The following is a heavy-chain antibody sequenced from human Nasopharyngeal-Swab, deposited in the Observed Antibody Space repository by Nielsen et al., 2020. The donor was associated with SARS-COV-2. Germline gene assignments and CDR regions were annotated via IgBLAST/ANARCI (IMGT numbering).Heavy chain of an antibody. J-gene: IGHJ6*03. V-gene: IGHV1-69*10. D-gene: IGHD6-6*01. CDR1: GGTFSSYA. CDR3: ARGIAARRRFNYMDV. Sequence: SVKVSCKASGGTFSSYAISWVRQAPGQGLEWMGGIIPILGIANYAQKFQGRVTITADKSTCTAYMELSSLRSEDTAVYYCARGIAARRRFNYMDVWGKGTTVTVSS. CDR2: IIPILGIA.